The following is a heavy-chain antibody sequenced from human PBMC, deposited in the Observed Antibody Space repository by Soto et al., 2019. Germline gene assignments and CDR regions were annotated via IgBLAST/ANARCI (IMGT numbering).Heavy chain of an antibody. J-gene: IGHJ6*02. CDR2: ISAYNGNT. D-gene: IGHD2-2*01. CDR3: ASSFTSSQWRYGMDV. CDR1: GYTFTSYS. V-gene: IGHV1-18*01. Sequence: GASVKVSCKASGYTFTSYSISWVRQAPGQGLEWMGWISAYNGNTNYAQKLQGRVTMTTDTSTSTAYMELRSLRSDDTAVYYCASSFTSSQWRYGMDVWGQGTTVTVSS.